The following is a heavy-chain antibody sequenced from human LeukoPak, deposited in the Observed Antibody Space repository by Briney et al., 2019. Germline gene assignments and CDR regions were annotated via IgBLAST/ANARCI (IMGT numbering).Heavy chain of an antibody. V-gene: IGHV3-7*04. CDR1: GFTFNSYW. J-gene: IGHJ6*02. CDR2: IKEDGSEK. CDR3: ARGVDV. Sequence: GGSLRLSCAASGFTFNSYWMNWVRQAPGKGLEWVANIKEDGSEKYYVDSVRGRFTISRDNAKNSLYLQMNSLRAEDTAVYYCARGVDVWGQGTTVTVS.